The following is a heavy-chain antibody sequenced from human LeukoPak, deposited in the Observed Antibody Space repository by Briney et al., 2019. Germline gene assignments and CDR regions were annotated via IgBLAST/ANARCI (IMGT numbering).Heavy chain of an antibody. D-gene: IGHD2-2*01. CDR2: FSAYNGNT. V-gene: IGHV1-18*04. CDR1: GYTFTDYY. J-gene: IGHJ4*02. CDR3: ARDSRHIVVVPAAIRFYY. Sequence: ASVKVSCKASGYTFTDYYIHWVPQDPGQGRYWMGWFSAYNGNTNYAQKLQGRVTMTTDTSTSTAYMELRSLRSDDTAVYYCARDSRHIVVVPAAIRFYYWGQGTLVTVSS.